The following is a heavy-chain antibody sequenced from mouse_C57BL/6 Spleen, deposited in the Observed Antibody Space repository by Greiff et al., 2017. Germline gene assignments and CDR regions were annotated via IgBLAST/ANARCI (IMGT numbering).Heavy chain of an antibody. D-gene: IGHD4-1*01. V-gene: IGHV10-1*01. CDR1: GFSFNTYA. J-gene: IGHJ3*01. Sequence: EVQGVESGGGLVQPKGTLKLSCAASGFSFNTYAMNWVRQAPGKGLEWVARIRSKSNNYATYYADSVKDRFTISRDDSESMLYLQMNNLKTEDTAMYYCVRHSGTYWGQGTLVTVSA. CDR2: IRSKSNNYAT. CDR3: VRHSGTY.